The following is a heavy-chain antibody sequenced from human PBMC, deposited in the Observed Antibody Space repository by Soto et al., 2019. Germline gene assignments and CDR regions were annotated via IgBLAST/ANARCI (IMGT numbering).Heavy chain of an antibody. Sequence: EVQLVESGGGLVQPGGSLRLSREGSGFIFSSHWMGWVRQSPVRGLEWVANIKYDDSETPYMDFAKGRFTISRDNAKNTLYLQMTSLRVEDMAVYYCAAWSHSNWFDYWGQGTLVTVSS. V-gene: IGHV3-7*05. D-gene: IGHD6-13*01. J-gene: IGHJ4*02. CDR1: GFIFSSHW. CDR2: IKYDDSET. CDR3: AAWSHSNWFDY.